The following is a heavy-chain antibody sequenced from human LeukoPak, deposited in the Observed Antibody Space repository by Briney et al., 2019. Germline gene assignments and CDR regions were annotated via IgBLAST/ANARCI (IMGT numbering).Heavy chain of an antibody. Sequence: GGSLRLSCAASGFTFSSYAMRWVRQAPGKGLEWVSAISGSGGSTYYADSVKGRFTISRDNSKNTLYLQMNSLTAEDTAVYYCASHLIVVVPAAMGIYYWGQGTLVTVSS. J-gene: IGHJ4*02. D-gene: IGHD2-2*01. CDR1: GFTFSSYA. CDR2: ISGSGGST. V-gene: IGHV3-23*01. CDR3: ASHLIVVVPAAMGIYY.